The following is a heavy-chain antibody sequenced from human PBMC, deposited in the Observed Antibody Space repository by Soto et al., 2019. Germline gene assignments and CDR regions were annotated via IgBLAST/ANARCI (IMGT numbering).Heavy chain of an antibody. CDR2: IDPSDSYI. D-gene: IGHD3-10*01. J-gene: IGHJ6*02. V-gene: IGHV5-10-1*01. CDR1: GYNFTNYW. CDR3: ARRDGSGYYYGMDV. Sequence: GESLKISCKGSGYNFTNYWMNWVRQMPGKGLEWVGRIDPSDSYINYSPPFQGHVTISVDKSTSTAYLQWSSLEASDTAMYYCARRDGSGYYYGMDVWGQGTTVTVSS.